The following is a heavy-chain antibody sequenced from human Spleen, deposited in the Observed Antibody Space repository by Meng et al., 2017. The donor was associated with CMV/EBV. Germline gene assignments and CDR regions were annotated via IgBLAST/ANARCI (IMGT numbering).Heavy chain of an antibody. J-gene: IGHJ6*02. CDR3: ARVASYYYYGMDV. Sequence: SETLSLTCAVYGGSFSGYYWSWIRQPPGKGLEWIGEINHSGSTNYNPSLKSRVTISVDTSKNQFSLKLSSVTAADTAVYYCARVASYYYYGMDVLGQGTTVTVSS. CDR2: INHSGST. CDR1: GGSFSGYY. V-gene: IGHV4-34*01.